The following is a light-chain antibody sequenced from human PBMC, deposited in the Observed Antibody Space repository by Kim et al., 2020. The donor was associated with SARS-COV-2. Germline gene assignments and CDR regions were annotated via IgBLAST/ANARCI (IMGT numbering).Light chain of an antibody. V-gene: IGLV1-44*01. J-gene: IGLJ2*01. CDR3: ASWDDSLNGHVV. CDR2: ANN. CDR1: TANIGNNA. Sequence: RVTISCSGTTANIGNNAVNWYQPLPGTAPKLLIYANNQRPSGVPDRFSASKSGTSASLAISGLQSEDEAHYYCASWDDSLNGHVVFGGGTQLTVL.